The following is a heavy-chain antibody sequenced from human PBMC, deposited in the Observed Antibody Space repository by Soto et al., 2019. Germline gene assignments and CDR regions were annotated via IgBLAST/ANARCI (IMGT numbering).Heavy chain of an antibody. CDR2: FYYGGST. J-gene: IGHJ1*01. CDR3: VRHYSNGWYFQY. Sequence: QLQLQESGPGLVKPSETLSLSCTVSGDSISSSRYFWGWIRQPPGKGLEWIASFYYGGSTYYNPSLKSRVTISVEASKSQFSLRLTSVTAADAAIYYCVRHYSNGWYFQYLGQVTLLTVSS. V-gene: IGHV4-39*01. CDR1: GDSISSSRYF. D-gene: IGHD6-19*01.